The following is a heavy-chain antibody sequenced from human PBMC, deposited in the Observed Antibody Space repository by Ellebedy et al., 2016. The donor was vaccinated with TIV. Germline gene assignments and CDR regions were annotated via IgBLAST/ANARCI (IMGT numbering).Heavy chain of an antibody. Sequence: GESLKISXSASGFTFSSHSMNWVRQAPGKGLEWVSYISSSSSTIHYTVSAKGRFTISRDNAKNSLYLQMNSLRAEDSGLYYCVRGSNGWSGIDYWGQGTLVTVSS. D-gene: IGHD6-19*01. J-gene: IGHJ4*02. CDR2: ISSSSSTI. CDR1: GFTFSSHS. CDR3: VRGSNGWSGIDY. V-gene: IGHV3-48*04.